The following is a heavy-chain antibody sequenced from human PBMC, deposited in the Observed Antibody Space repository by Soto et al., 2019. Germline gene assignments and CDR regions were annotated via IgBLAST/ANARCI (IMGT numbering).Heavy chain of an antibody. CDR2: MNPNCGTA. D-gene: IGHD3-10*01. V-gene: IGHV1-8*02. Sequence: SVKVSCRASGCTFSSYAISWVRQAPGQGLEWMGWMNPNCGTASYAQKFQGRVTMTRNTSTSTAYMELSSLRSEDTAVYYCATTLGYGSGSEAGYWGQGTLVTVSS. CDR3: ATTLGYGSGSEAGY. J-gene: IGHJ4*02. CDR1: GCTFSSYA.